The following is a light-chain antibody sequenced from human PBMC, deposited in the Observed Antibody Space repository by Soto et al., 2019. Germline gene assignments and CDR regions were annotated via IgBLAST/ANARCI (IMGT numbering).Light chain of an antibody. Sequence: QSALTQPASVSGSPGQSITISCTGTVGLVSWYQQHPGKVPKLIIYDDTKRPSGVSSRFSGSKSGNTASLTISGLQTEDEADYFCGSYTGNIYVFGNGTKVTVL. CDR1: VGL. CDR3: GSYTGNIYV. V-gene: IGLV2-14*02. CDR2: DDT. J-gene: IGLJ1*01.